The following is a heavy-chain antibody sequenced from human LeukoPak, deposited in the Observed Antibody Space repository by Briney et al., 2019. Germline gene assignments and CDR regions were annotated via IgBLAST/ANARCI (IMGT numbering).Heavy chain of an antibody. CDR2: MSFDGSHI. CDR1: QFPFSSHA. J-gene: IGHJ6*03. D-gene: IGHD3-16*01. Sequence: GSLRLSCAASQFPFSSHAMNWVRQAPGKGLDWVAVMSFDGSHIYYADSVKGRFTISRDNSKNTLFLQMNSLNADDTAVYYCARGGTYYQYYYMDVWGKGTTVTVSS. V-gene: IGHV3-30*01. CDR3: ARGGTYYQYYYMDV.